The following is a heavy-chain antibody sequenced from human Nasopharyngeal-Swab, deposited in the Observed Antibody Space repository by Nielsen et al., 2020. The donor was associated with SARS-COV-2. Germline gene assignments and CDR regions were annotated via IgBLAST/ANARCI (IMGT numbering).Heavy chain of an antibody. CDR1: GFTFSDYY. V-gene: IGHV3-11*01. D-gene: IGHD3-22*01. J-gene: IGHJ6*02. CDR3: ARGYYYDSSGYYYGYYYYYGMDV. CDR2: ISSSGSTI. Sequence: GESLKISCAASGFTFSDYYMSWIRQAPGKGLEWVSYISSSGSTIYYADSVKGRFTISRDNAKNSLYLQMNSLGAEDTAVYYCARGYYYDSSGYYYGYYYYYGMDVWGQGTTVTVSS.